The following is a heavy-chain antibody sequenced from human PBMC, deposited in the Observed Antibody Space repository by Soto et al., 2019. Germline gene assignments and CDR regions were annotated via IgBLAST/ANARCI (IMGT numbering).Heavy chain of an antibody. D-gene: IGHD3-10*01. CDR3: ARYGSGSYSPTTFDY. CDR1: GGSISSAGYY. V-gene: IGHV4-31*01. Sequence: QVQLQESGPGLVKPSQTLSLTCTVSGGSISSAGYYWSWIRQHPGKGLEWIGYIYYSGSTYYNPSLKSPVTISVDTSKTPFSLKLSSVTAADTAVYYCARYGSGSYSPTTFDYWGQGTLVTVSS. J-gene: IGHJ4*02. CDR2: IYYSGST.